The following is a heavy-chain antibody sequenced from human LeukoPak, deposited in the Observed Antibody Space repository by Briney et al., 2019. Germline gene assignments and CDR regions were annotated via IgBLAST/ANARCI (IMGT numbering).Heavy chain of an antibody. J-gene: IGHJ4*02. D-gene: IGHD6-19*01. CDR1: GFTFSNYG. V-gene: IGHV3-23*01. Sequence: GGSLRLSCAASGFTFSNYGMSWVRQAPGKGLEWVSSISSSGGSTYYADSVKGRFTISRDNSKNTLYLQMNSLRAEDTAVYYCAKEGYSSGWYEGLFDYWGQGTLVTVSS. CDR2: ISSSGGST. CDR3: AKEGYSSGWYEGLFDY.